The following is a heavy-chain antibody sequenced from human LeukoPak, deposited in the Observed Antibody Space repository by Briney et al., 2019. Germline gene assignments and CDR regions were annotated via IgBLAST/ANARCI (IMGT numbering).Heavy chain of an antibody. D-gene: IGHD6-19*01. CDR1: GGSINSIDNY. Sequence: PSETLSLTCSVSGGSINSIDNYWNWIRQPVGKGLEWIGRIYIRGTTNYNPSLKSRVTISADTSKNQFSLKLSSVTAADTAVYYCARQYNSGWWFYFDYWGQGSLVSVSS. CDR3: ARQYNSGWWFYFDY. J-gene: IGHJ4*02. CDR2: IYIRGTT. V-gene: IGHV4-61*02.